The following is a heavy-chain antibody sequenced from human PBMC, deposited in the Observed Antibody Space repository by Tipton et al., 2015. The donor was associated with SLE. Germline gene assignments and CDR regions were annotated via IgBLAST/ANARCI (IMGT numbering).Heavy chain of an antibody. CDR3: AKDGAGTYFQH. CDR2: IYSGGST. J-gene: IGHJ1*01. CDR1: GFTLSSYA. V-gene: IGHV3-23*03. D-gene: IGHD6-13*01. Sequence: SLRLSCAASGFTLSSYAMGWVRQAPGKGLEWVSVIYSGGSTYYADSVKDRFTISRDNSKNTLYLQMNSLRVEDTAVYYCAKDGAGTYFQHWGQGTLVTVSS.